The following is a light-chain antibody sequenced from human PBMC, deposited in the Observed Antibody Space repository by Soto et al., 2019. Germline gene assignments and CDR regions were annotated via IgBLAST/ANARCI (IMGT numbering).Light chain of an antibody. J-gene: IGKJ2*01. CDR1: QGIRSD. CDR3: LQHNDYPYT. Sequence: DIQMTQSPSSLSASVGDRVTITCRASQGIRSDLGWYQQKPGKAPKRLIYAASHLQSGVPSRFSAGGSGTEFILTISSLQPEDFATYYCLQHNDYPYTFGQGTKVDIK. CDR2: AAS. V-gene: IGKV1-17*01.